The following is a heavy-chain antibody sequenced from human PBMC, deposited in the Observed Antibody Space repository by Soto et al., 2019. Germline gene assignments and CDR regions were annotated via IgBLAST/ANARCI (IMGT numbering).Heavy chain of an antibody. CDR2: ISYDGSNK. Sequence: PGGSLRLSCAASGFTFSSYGMHWVRQAPGKGLEWVAVISYDGSNKYYADSVKGRFTISRDNSKNTLYLQMNSLRAEDTAVYYCAKSSLAVAPKYFQHWGQGTLVTVSS. CDR1: GFTFSSYG. J-gene: IGHJ1*01. V-gene: IGHV3-30*18. D-gene: IGHD6-19*01. CDR3: AKSSLAVAPKYFQH.